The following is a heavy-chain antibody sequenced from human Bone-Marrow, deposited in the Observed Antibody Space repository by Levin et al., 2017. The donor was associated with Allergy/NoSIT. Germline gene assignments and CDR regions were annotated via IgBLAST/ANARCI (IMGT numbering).Heavy chain of an antibody. J-gene: IGHJ4*02. D-gene: IGHD3-10*01. Sequence: SETLSLTCTVSGGSISSSSYYWGWIRQPPGKGLEWIGSIYYSGSTYYNPSLKSRVTISVDTSKNQFSLKLSSVTAADTAVYYCSIWFGEKFDYWGQGTLVTVSS. CDR2: IYYSGST. CDR3: SIWFGEKFDY. V-gene: IGHV4-39*07. CDR1: GGSISSSSYY.